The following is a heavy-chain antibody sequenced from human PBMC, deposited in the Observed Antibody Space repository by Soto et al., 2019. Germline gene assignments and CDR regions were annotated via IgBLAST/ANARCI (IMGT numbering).Heavy chain of an antibody. Sequence: QVQLVQSGAEVKKPGASVKVSCKASGYTFTSYAMHWVRQAPGQRLEWMGWINAGNGNTKYSQKFQGRVTITRDTAATTAYMALSSLRTEDTAVYYCAKDVGATGDWGQGTLVTVSS. D-gene: IGHD1-26*01. CDR3: AKDVGATGD. CDR1: GYTFTSYA. CDR2: INAGNGNT. V-gene: IGHV1-3*01. J-gene: IGHJ4*02.